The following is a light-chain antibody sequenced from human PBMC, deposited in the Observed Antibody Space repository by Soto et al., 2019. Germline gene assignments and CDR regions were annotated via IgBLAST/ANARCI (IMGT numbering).Light chain of an antibody. CDR1: SSNIGSKD. Sequence: QSVLTQPPSASGTPGQRVTISCSGSSSNIGSKDVYWYQELPRTAPKLLIYRSHRRPSGVPDRFSGPKSGSSVSLAISGPRSEDEADYYCASWDDSLSGPVFGGGTKLTVL. V-gene: IGLV1-47*01. CDR2: RSH. CDR3: ASWDDSLSGPV. J-gene: IGLJ3*02.